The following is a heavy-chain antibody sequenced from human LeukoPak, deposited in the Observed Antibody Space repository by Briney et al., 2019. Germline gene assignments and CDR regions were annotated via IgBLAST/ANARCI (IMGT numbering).Heavy chain of an antibody. CDR1: GFTFSSYA. D-gene: IGHD1-26*01. CDR3: AKDGGGAWEKGAFDI. V-gene: IGHV3-23*01. Sequence: GGSLRVSCAASGFTFSSYAVSWVRQAPGNGLEWVSAISGSGGSTYYADSVKGRFTISRDNSKNTLYLQMNSLRAEDTAVYYCAKDGGGAWEKGAFDIWGQGTMVTVSS. CDR2: ISGSGGST. J-gene: IGHJ3*02.